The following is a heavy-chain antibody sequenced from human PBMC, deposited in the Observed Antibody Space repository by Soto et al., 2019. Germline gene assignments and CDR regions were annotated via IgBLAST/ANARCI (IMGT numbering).Heavy chain of an antibody. Sequence: SRSFSCAPSGFTFRSYWMHWVRQAPGEGLVWVSRITSGESITSYAHSVKGRFTISRDNAKNTLYLQMNSLRAEDTAVYYCVRDLGRLSWNSVQYAFDIWGQGTMVTVSS. D-gene: IGHD1-7*01. CDR3: VRDLGRLSWNSVQYAFDI. CDR2: ITSGESIT. J-gene: IGHJ3*02. CDR1: GFTFRSYW. V-gene: IGHV3-74*01.